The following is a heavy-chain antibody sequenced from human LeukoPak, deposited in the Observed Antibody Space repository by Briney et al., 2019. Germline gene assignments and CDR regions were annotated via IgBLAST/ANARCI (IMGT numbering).Heavy chain of an antibody. CDR1: GFPFSDYT. V-gene: IGHV3-9*01. J-gene: IGHJ6*03. Sequence: GGSLRLSGAASGFPFSDYTMHWVRQTPGKGLEWVSGITWSSDTMHYADSVKGRFTISRDNAKNSLYLQMNSVRAEDTALYYCAKDSVPGLGYFYMAVWGKGTTVAVSS. CDR3: AKDSVPGLGYFYMAV. D-gene: IGHD6-19*01. CDR2: ITWSSDTM.